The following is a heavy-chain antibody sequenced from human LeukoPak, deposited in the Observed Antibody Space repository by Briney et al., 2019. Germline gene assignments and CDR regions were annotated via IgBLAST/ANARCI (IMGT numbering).Heavy chain of an antibody. CDR1: GFTFNNFA. Sequence: PGGSLRLSCAASGFTFNNFAMHWVREAPGKGLEWVAFIRYDGSDQFYADSLKGRFTISRDNSKNTLYLQMDSLRAEDTAVYYCAKDRYDFWTGQSAYYFFDYWGQGTLVTVSS. J-gene: IGHJ4*02. V-gene: IGHV3-30*02. CDR3: AKDRYDFWTGQSAYYFFDY. CDR2: IRYDGSDQ. D-gene: IGHD3-3*01.